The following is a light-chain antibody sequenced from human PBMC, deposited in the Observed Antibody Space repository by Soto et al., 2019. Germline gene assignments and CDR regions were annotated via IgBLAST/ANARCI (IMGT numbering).Light chain of an antibody. V-gene: IGKV1-39*01. CDR1: QSISNS. CDR3: QHFYPTPPVT. Sequence: DIQLTRSPSSLSASVGDRVTITCRASQSISNSLNWYQQRPGRAPKLLIYAASTLQSGVPSRFSGSGSGTDFTLTISNLQPEDFATYYCQHFYPTPPVTFGQGTRLEIK. J-gene: IGKJ5*01. CDR2: AAS.